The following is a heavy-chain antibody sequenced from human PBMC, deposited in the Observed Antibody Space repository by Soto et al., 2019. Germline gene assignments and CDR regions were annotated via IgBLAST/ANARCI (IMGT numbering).Heavy chain of an antibody. D-gene: IGHD3-10*01. Sequence: QVQLQESGPGLVKPSQTLSLTCTVSGGSINSGGYYWSWIRQHPGKGLEWIGYIYNSGSTYYNPSLKSRVTISVDTSKNQFSLKLSSVTAADTAVYCWARGITMVRGVIHTPYFDYWGQGTLVTVSS. V-gene: IGHV4-31*03. CDR2: IYNSGST. CDR1: GGSINSGGYY. CDR3: ARGITMVRGVIHTPYFDY. J-gene: IGHJ4*02.